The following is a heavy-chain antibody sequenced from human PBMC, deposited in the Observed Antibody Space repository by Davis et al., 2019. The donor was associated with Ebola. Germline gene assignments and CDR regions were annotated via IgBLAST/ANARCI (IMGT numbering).Heavy chain of an antibody. Sequence: AGSLPLSCSASGFTFSGSAMHWVRQPSGKGLEWIGRIRSKANSYETAYAASVKGRFTISSDDSKNTAYLQMNSLKTEDTAVYYCTSRYSSTNDYWGQGTLVTVSS. CDR1: GFTFSGSA. CDR2: IRSKANSYET. D-gene: IGHD6-13*01. CDR3: TSRYSSTNDY. J-gene: IGHJ4*02. V-gene: IGHV3-73*01.